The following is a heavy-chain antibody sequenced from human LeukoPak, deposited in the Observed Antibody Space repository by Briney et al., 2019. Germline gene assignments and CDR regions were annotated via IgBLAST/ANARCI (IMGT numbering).Heavy chain of an antibody. D-gene: IGHD5-24*01. J-gene: IGHJ4*02. CDR2: IKQDGSEK. Sequence: PGGSLRLSCAASGFTFSSYWMSWVRQAPGKGLEWVANIKQDGSEKYYVDSVKGRFTISRDNAKNSLYLQMNSLRAEDTAVYYCARAFTMATRGYYFDYWGQGTLVTVSS. CDR3: ARAFTMATRGYYFDY. CDR1: GFTFSSYW. V-gene: IGHV3-7*01.